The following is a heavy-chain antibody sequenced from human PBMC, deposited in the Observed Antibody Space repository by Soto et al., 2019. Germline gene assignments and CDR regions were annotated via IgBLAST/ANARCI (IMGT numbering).Heavy chain of an antibody. D-gene: IGHD3-3*01. CDR1: GFTFSIYS. Sequence: GGSLRLSCAASGFTFSIYSMNWVRQAPGKGLEWVSYISSSSSTIYYADSVKGRFTISRDNAKNSLYLQMNSLRDEDTAVYYCXRAYYDFWSGYDYGMDVWGPGTTVTVSS. CDR2: ISSSSSTI. CDR3: XRAYYDFWSGYDYGMDV. J-gene: IGHJ6*02. V-gene: IGHV3-48*02.